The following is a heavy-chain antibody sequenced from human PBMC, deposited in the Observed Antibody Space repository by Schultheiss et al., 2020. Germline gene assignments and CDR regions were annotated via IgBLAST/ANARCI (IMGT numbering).Heavy chain of an antibody. D-gene: IGHD3-10*01. J-gene: IGHJ2*01. V-gene: IGHV1-58*02. CDR1: GFTFTSSA. CDR2: IVVGSGNT. Sequence: SVKVSCNASGFTFTSSAMQWVRQARGQRLEWIGWIVVGSGNTNYAQKFQERVTITRDMSTSTAYMELSSLRSEDTAVYYCARHGSGSSYYWYFDLWGRGTLVTVSS. CDR3: ARHGSGSSYYWYFDL.